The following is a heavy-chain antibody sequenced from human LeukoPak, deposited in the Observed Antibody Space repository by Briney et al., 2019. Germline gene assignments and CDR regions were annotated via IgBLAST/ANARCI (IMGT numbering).Heavy chain of an antibody. D-gene: IGHD2-8*01. V-gene: IGHV4-30-2*01. CDR2: IYHSGST. Sequence: SETLSLTCTVSGGSISSGGYYWSWIRQPPGKGLEWIGYIYHSGSTYYNPSLKSRVTISVDRSKNQFSLKLSSVTAADTAVYYCARDAILMVGAEYFQHWGQGTLVTVSS. CDR1: GGSISSGGYY. CDR3: ARDAILMVGAEYFQH. J-gene: IGHJ1*01.